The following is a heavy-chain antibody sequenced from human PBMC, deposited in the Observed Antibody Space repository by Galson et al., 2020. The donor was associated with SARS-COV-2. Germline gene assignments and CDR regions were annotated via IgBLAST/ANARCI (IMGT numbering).Heavy chain of an antibody. CDR1: GGSISSGGYY. V-gene: IGHV4-31*11. CDR3: VRGRKSMITFGGVIVVAFDL. Sequence: SETLSLTCAVSGGSISSGGYYWSWIRQHPGKGLEWIGYIYYSGSTYYNPSLKSRFTISIDTSKNQFSLKLSSVTAADTAVYYCVRGRKSMITFGGVIVVAFDLWGQGTLVTVSP. D-gene: IGHD3-16*02. J-gene: IGHJ3*01. CDR2: IYYSGST.